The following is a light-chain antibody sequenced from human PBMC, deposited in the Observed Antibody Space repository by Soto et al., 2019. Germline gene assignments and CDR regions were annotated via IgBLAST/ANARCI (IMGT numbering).Light chain of an antibody. CDR2: DAS. V-gene: IGKV3-11*01. CDR3: QQLNSYPIT. J-gene: IGKJ5*01. CDR1: QSVSSY. Sequence: EIVLTQSPATLSLSPGERATLSCRASQSVSSYLAWYQQKPGQAPRLLIYDASNMATGIPARFSGSGSGTNFTLTISSLQPEDFATYYCQQLNSYPITFGQGTRLEIK.